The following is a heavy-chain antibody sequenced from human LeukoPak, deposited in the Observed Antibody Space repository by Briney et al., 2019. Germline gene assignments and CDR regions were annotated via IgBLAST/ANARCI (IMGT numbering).Heavy chain of an antibody. CDR2: IIPIFGTA. Sequence: GASVKVSCKASGGTFSSYAISWVRQAPGQGLEWMGGIIPIFGTANYAQKFQGRVTITTDESTSTAYMELSSLRSEDTAVYYCARDPKAVAGMQSGNGFDIWGQGTMVTVSS. CDR3: ARDPKAVAGMQSGNGFDI. V-gene: IGHV1-69*05. CDR1: GGTFSSYA. D-gene: IGHD6-19*01. J-gene: IGHJ3*02.